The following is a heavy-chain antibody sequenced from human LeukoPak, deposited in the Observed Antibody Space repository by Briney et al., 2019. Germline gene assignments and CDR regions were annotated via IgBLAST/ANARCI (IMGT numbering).Heavy chain of an antibody. CDR1: GGSISSSSYY. V-gene: IGHV4-39*01. D-gene: IGHD3-9*01. CDR2: IYYSGST. CDR3: ARQAANYDILTGYSPDNWFDP. Sequence: SETLSLTCTVSGGSISSSSYYWGWIRQPPGKGLEWIGSIYYSGSTYCNPSLKSRVTISVDTSKNQFSLKLSSVTAADTAVYYCARQAANYDILTGYSPDNWFDPWGQGTLVTVSS. J-gene: IGHJ5*02.